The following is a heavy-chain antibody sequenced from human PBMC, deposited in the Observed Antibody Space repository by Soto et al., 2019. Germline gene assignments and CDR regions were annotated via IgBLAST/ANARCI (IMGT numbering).Heavy chain of an antibody. Sequence: GGSLRLSCAASGFTFSNAWMSWVRQAPGKGLEWVGRIKSKTNGGKTDYAAPVKGRFTSSRDDSKNTLYLQMNSLKTEDTAVYSCTTDKAPGYFDLWGRGTLVTVSS. CDR3: TTDKAPGYFDL. CDR2: IKSKTNGGKT. CDR1: GFTFSNAW. J-gene: IGHJ2*01. V-gene: IGHV3-15*01.